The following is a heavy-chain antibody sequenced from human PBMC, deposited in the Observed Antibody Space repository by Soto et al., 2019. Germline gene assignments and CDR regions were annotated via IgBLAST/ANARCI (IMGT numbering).Heavy chain of an antibody. CDR2: ITDNGGDS. Sequence: EVQLLVSGGDLVQPGGSLRLSCVASGFTFGSRAMSWVRQAPGEGLEWVSTITDNGGDSKSADSVRGRFAISSDNSKNILYLQMNSLRAEDSAIYYCARGSEDSYPGSRIFDFWGRGTLVSVSS. CDR1: GFTFGSRA. J-gene: IGHJ4*02. CDR3: ARGSEDSYPGSRIFDF. D-gene: IGHD3-10*01. V-gene: IGHV3-23*01.